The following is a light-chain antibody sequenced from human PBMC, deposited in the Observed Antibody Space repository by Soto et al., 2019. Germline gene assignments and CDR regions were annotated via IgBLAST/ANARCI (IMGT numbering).Light chain of an antibody. V-gene: IGKV2-30*01. Sequence: DVVMSQSPLTLPVTLGQPASISCRSSESLVFTDGNTYLSWFQQRPGQSPRRLIYKVSKRDSGGQDRFSGSGSGADFTLEISRVEAEDVGVYYCMQGTNWPPTFSQGTKLEIK. CDR1: ESLVFTDGNTY. CDR3: MQGTNWPPT. J-gene: IGKJ2*01. CDR2: KVS.